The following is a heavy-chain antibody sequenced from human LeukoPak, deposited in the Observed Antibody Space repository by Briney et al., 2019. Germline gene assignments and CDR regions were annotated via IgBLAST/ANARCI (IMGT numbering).Heavy chain of an antibody. CDR2: ISSSGSTI. D-gene: IGHD5-18*01. Sequence: PGGSLRLSCAASGSTFSSYEMNWVRQAPGKGLEWVSYISSSGSTIYYADSVKGRFTISRDNAKNSLYLQMNSLRAEDTAVYYCARGGSGYSYGYDYWGQGTLVTVSS. CDR3: ARGGSGYSYGYDY. V-gene: IGHV3-48*03. J-gene: IGHJ4*02. CDR1: GSTFSSYE.